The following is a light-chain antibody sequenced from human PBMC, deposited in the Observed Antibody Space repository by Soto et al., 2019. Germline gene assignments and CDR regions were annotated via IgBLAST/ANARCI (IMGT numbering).Light chain of an antibody. Sequence: QSAPIQPASVSGSPGQSITISCTGTNSDIGLFSLVSWYQQYPDKAPKLILYEVSKWPSGIPHRFSGSKSGNTASLTISGLQAEDEGDYYCCSYAGSRTWVFGGGTKVTVL. CDR2: EVS. V-gene: IGLV2-23*02. CDR1: NSDIGLFSL. J-gene: IGLJ3*02. CDR3: CSYAGSRTWV.